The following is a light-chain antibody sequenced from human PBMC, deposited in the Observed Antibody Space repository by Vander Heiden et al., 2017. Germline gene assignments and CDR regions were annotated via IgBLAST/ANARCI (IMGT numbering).Light chain of an antibody. CDR1: QSVSRD. J-gene: IGKJ1*01. CDR3: QQYNNWPRT. Sequence: EIVMTQSPTTLSVSPGERATLPCRASQSVSRDLAWYQHKPGQAPRLLTYGASTRATGIPARFSGSGSGTEFTLTISSLQSEDFAVYYCQQYNNWPRTFGQGTKVEIK. V-gene: IGKV3D-15*01. CDR2: GAS.